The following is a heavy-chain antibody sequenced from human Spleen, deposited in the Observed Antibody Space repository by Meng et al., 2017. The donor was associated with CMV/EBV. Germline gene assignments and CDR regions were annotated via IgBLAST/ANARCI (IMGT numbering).Heavy chain of an antibody. D-gene: IGHD2-2*02. CDR2: ISSSNSSI. CDR3: ARGGSDIVVVPAAIVSDWVTHGMDV. CDR1: GFTFSTYS. V-gene: IGHV3-21*01. J-gene: IGHJ6*02. Sequence: GESLKISCAASGFTFSTYSMNWVRQAPGKGLEWVSGISSSNSSIYYADSLKDRFTVSRDNAKNSLYLQMNSLRAEDTAVYYCARGGSDIVVVPAAIVSDWVTHGMDVWGQGTTVTVSS.